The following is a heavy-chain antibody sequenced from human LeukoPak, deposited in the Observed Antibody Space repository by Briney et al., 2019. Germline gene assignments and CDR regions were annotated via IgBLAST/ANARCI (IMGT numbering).Heavy chain of an antibody. CDR3: AKDLSTSSALFDY. V-gene: IGHV3-43*02. D-gene: IGHD6-6*01. Sequence: HPGGSLRLSCAASGFTFDDYAMHWVRQAPGKGLEWVSLISGNSLSTHYADSVKGRLTISRDNNKNSLYLQMNSLRTEDTALYYCAKDLSTSSALFDYWGQGTLVTVSS. J-gene: IGHJ4*02. CDR2: ISGNSLST. CDR1: GFTFDDYA.